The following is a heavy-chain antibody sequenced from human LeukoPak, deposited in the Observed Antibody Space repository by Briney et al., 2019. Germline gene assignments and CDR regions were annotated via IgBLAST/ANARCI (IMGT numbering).Heavy chain of an antibody. J-gene: IGHJ4*02. CDR1: GGSISSSSYY. D-gene: IGHD3-22*01. CDR3: ARLPHYYDSSGYSDFDY. V-gene: IGHV4-39*07. CDR2: IYYSGST. Sequence: SETLSLTCTVSGGSISSSSYYWGWIRQPPGKGLEWIGSIYYSGSTYYNPSLKSRVTISVDTSKNQFSLKLSSVTAADTAVYYCARLPHYYDSSGYSDFDYWGQGTLVTVSS.